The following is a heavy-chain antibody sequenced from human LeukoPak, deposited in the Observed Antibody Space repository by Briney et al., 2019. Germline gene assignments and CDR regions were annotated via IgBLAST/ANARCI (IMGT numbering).Heavy chain of an antibody. Sequence: SETLSLTCTVSGGSISSYYWSWIRQPPGKGLEWIGYIYYTGTTNYNPSIKSRATISVDTSKNQFSLKLSSVTAADTAVYYCARGSYYFDYWGQGTLVTVSS. D-gene: IGHD3-10*01. CDR3: ARGSYYFDY. CDR1: GGSISSYY. J-gene: IGHJ4*02. CDR2: IYYTGTT. V-gene: IGHV4-59*01.